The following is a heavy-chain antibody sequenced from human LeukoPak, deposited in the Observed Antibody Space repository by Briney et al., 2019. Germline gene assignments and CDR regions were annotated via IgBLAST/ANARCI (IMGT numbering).Heavy chain of an antibody. CDR1: GFTFSSYG. CDR3: AFADSSGYYYTYYFDY. CDR2: ISGSGGST. Sequence: GGTLRLSCAASGFTFSSYGMSWVRQAPGKGLEWVSAISGSGGSTYYADSVKGRFTISRDNSKDTLYLQMNSLRAEDTAVYYCAFADSSGYYYTYYFDYWGQGTLVTVSS. J-gene: IGHJ4*02. V-gene: IGHV3-23*01. D-gene: IGHD3-22*01.